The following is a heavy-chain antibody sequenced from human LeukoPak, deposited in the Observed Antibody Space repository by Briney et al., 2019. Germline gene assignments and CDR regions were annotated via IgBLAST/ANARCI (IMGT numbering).Heavy chain of an antibody. J-gene: IGHJ5*02. V-gene: IGHV1-3*01. D-gene: IGHD2-2*01. Sequence: ASVKVSCKASGYTFTSYAMHWVRQAPGQRLEWMGWINAGNGNTKYSQKFQGRVTITRDTSASTAYMELSSLRSEDTAVYYCARGGDIVVVPAARSWFDPWGQGTLVTVSS. CDR3: ARGGDIVVVPAARSWFDP. CDR1: GYTFTSYA. CDR2: INAGNGNT.